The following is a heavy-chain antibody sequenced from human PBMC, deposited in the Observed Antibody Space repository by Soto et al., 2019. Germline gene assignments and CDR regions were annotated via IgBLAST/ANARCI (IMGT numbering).Heavy chain of an antibody. CDR3: ARVGHYYDSSGYYLYYFDY. J-gene: IGHJ4*01. CDR1: GYTFTSYA. Sequence: QVQLVQSGAEVKKPGASVKVSCKASGYTFTSYAMHWVRQAPGQRLEWMGWINAGNGNTKYSQKFQGRVTITRDTSASTAYMELSSLRSEDTAVYYCARVGHYYDSSGYYLYYFDYWGQEPWSPSPQ. D-gene: IGHD3-22*01. CDR2: INAGNGNT. V-gene: IGHV1-3*01.